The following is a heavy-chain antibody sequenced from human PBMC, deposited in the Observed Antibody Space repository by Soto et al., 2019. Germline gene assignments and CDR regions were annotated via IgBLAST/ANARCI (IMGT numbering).Heavy chain of an antibody. CDR3: ARGMTPPGAPAWYYFDS. CDR2: FSLSGTT. CDR1: GGSVTSYH. J-gene: IGHJ4*02. D-gene: IGHD2-8*02. Sequence: PSETLSLTCVVSGGSVTSYHWSWIRQPAGKGLEWIGRFSLSGTTNYNPSLRSRVTMSADVSKNQFSLRLTSVTAADTALYYCARGMTPPGAPAWYYFDSWGQGTLVTVSS. V-gene: IGHV4-4*07.